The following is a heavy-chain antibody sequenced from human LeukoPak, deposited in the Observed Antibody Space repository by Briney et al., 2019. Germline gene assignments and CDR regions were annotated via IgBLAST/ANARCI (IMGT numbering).Heavy chain of an antibody. V-gene: IGHV4-39*01. CDR3: ARHRGDYYDSSGSFDY. J-gene: IGHJ4*02. Sequence: SETLSLTCTVSGGSISNNNYYWGWIRQPPGKGLEWNGNIYYTGSTYYDPSLKSRVTISVDTSKNQFSLKLSSVTAADTAVYYCARHRGDYYDSSGSFDYWGQGTLVTVSS. CDR2: IYYTGST. CDR1: GGSISNNNYY. D-gene: IGHD3-22*01.